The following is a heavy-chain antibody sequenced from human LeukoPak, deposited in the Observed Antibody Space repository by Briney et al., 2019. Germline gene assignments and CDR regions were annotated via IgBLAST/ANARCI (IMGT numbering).Heavy chain of an antibody. CDR1: GYTFTSYY. CDR3: ARALGQGTYSYEYFQY. J-gene: IGHJ1*01. Sequence: ASVKVSCKASGYTFTSYYMSWVRQAPGQGLEWMGIINPGGGSTNYAQKFQGRVTMTSDTSTSTVYMELSSLRSEDTAVYYCARALGQGTYSYEYFQYWGQGTLVTVSS. CDR2: INPGGGST. D-gene: IGHD1-26*01. V-gene: IGHV1-46*01.